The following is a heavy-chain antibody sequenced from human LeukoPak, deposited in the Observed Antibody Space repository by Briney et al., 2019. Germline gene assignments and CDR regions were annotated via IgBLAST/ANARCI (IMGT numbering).Heavy chain of an antibody. D-gene: IGHD1-14*01. CDR3: AKATGYLL. CDR1: GFTFSSYA. V-gene: IGHV3-23*01. J-gene: IGHJ1*01. CDR2: ISNSDGST. Sequence: GGSLRLSCAASGFTFSSYAMSWVRQAPGKGLEWVSTISNSDGSTYNADSVKGRFTISRDNSENTLYLQMNSLRADDTAVYYCAKATGYLLWGQGTLVTVSS.